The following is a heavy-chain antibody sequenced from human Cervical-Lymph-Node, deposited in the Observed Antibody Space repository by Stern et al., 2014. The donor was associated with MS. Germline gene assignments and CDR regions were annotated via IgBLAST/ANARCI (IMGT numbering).Heavy chain of an antibody. CDR1: GYSFTSYF. J-gene: IGHJ4*02. Sequence: QVQLVESGAEVKKPGASVTVSCMASGYSFTSYFINWLRQPPRQGLEWMGIINPSAGNTNYAQKFQGRVVMTSDTSTGTVYMELSSLRSEDTAVYYCARDEGADYWGQGTLVTVSS. CDR3: ARDEGADY. CDR2: INPSAGNT. V-gene: IGHV1-46*01.